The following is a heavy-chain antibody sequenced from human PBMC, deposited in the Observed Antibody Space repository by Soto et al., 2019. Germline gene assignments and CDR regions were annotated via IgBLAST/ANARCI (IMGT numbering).Heavy chain of an antibody. V-gene: IGHV3-11*01. CDR1: GFTFSDYY. Sequence: PGGSLRLSCAASGFTFSDYYMSWIRQAPGKGLEWVSYISSSGSTIYYADSVKGRFTISRDNAKNSLYLQMNSLRAEDTAVYYCARAQKGYCSGGSCYSNYYYYMDVWGKGTTVTVSS. CDR2: ISSSGSTI. CDR3: ARAQKGYCSGGSCYSNYYYYMDV. D-gene: IGHD2-15*01. J-gene: IGHJ6*03.